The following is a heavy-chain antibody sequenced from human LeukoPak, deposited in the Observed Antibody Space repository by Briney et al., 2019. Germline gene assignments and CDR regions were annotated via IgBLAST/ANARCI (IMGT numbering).Heavy chain of an antibody. CDR2: VSSSGTT. CDR3: AREMVRDAFDI. Sequence: PSQTLSLTCTVSGGSISRDGHYWSWIRQYPGKGLESIGSVSSSGTTTYNPSLKSPLTISLDTSQNQFSLNLRSLTAADTAVYYCAREMVRDAFDIWGQGTMVTVSS. J-gene: IGHJ3*02. V-gene: IGHV4-31*01. D-gene: IGHD2-8*01. CDR1: GGSISRDGHY.